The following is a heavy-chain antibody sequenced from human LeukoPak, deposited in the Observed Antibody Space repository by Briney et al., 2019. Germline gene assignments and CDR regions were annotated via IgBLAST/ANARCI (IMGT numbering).Heavy chain of an antibody. V-gene: IGHV3-30*18. D-gene: IGHD6-6*01. CDR3: AKYSSSSNYYYGMDV. CDR1: GFAFSNYG. CDR2: ISYDGSNN. Sequence: GGSLRLSCAASGFAFSNYGMHWVRQAPGKGLDWVAVISYDGSNNYYEDSVKGRFTISRDNSKNTLYLQMNSLRDEDTAVYYCAKYSSSSNYYYGMDVWGQGTTVTVSS. J-gene: IGHJ6*02.